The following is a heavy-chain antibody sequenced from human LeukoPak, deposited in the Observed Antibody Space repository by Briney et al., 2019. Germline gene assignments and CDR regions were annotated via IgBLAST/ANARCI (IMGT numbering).Heavy chain of an antibody. CDR1: GFTFSNAW. V-gene: IGHV3-7*03. CDR3: ARDTAGVDY. Sequence: GGSLRLSCAASGFTFSNAWMNWVRQAPGKGLEWLANINQDGSERYYVDSVKGRFTISRDNAKNSLYLQMNSLRAQDTAIYYCARDTAGVDYWGQGTLVTVSP. CDR2: INQDGSER. J-gene: IGHJ4*02. D-gene: IGHD1-26*01.